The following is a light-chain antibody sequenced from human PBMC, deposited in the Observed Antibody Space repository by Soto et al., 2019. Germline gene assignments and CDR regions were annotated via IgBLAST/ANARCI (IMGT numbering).Light chain of an antibody. V-gene: IGKV1-39*01. CDR1: QAINRY. CDR3: QQTYDNPIT. CDR2: AAS. Sequence: DIQVAQSPSSIAATLCDRVTITRRTSQAINRYLNWYQQDTGRAPKILIYAASILPSGVPPRFSGSGVGTYFTLTINGLQTEDFTAYYCQQTYDNPITFGQGTRLEIK. J-gene: IGKJ5*01.